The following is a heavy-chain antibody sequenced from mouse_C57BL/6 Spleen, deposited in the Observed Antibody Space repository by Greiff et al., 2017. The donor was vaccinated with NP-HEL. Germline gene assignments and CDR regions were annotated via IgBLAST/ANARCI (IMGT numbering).Heavy chain of an antibody. Sequence: VHVKQSGPELVKPGASVKIPCKASGYTFTDYNMDWVKQSHGKSLEWIGDINPNNGGTIYNQKFKGKATLTVDKSSSTAYMELRSLTSEDTAVYYCARIYYDYDGYFDVWGTGTTVTVSS. CDR2: INPNNGGT. CDR3: ARIYYDYDGYFDV. D-gene: IGHD2-4*01. V-gene: IGHV1-18*01. CDR1: GYTFTDYN. J-gene: IGHJ1*03.